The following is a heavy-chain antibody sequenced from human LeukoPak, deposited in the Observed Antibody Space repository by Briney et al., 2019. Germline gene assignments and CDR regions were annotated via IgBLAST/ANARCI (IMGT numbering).Heavy chain of an antibody. CDR1: GYTFTSYD. Sequence: GASVKVSCKASGYTFTSYDINWVRQATGQGLEWMGWMNPNSGNTGHAQKFQGRVTMTRNTSISTAYMELSSLRSEDTAVYYCARERGRYCSGGSCLTGFDPWGQGTLVTVSS. D-gene: IGHD2-15*01. CDR3: ARERGRYCSGGSCLTGFDP. V-gene: IGHV1-8*01. CDR2: MNPNSGNT. J-gene: IGHJ5*02.